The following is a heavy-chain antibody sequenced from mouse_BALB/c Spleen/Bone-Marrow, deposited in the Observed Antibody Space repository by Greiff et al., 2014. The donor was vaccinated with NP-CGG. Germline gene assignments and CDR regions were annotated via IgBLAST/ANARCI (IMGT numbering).Heavy chain of an antibody. CDR1: GFTFSSYT. CDR2: ISTGGGST. J-gene: IGHJ4*01. Sequence: EVKLVESGGGLVQPGGSLKLSCAASGFTFSSYTMSWVRQTPEKRLEWVAYISTGGGSTYYPDTVKGRFTISRDNAKNILYLHMSILKSEDTAMYYCARQFGLRWAIDYWGQGTSVTVSS. CDR3: ARQFGLRWAIDY. D-gene: IGHD3-1*01. V-gene: IGHV5-12-2*01.